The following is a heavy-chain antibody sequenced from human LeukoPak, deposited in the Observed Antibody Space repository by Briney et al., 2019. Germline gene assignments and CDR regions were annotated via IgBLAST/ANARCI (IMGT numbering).Heavy chain of an antibody. CDR1: GYTFTGYY. CDR2: INPNSGGT. J-gene: IGHJ5*02. CDR3: AREEVAAAGISFNWFDP. Sequence: GASVKVSCKASGYTFTGYYMHWVRQAPGQGLEWMGWINPNSGGTNYAQKFQGRVTMTRDTSTSTVYMELSSLRSEDTAVYYCAREEVAAAGISFNWFDPWGQGTLVTVSS. D-gene: IGHD6-13*01. V-gene: IGHV1-2*02.